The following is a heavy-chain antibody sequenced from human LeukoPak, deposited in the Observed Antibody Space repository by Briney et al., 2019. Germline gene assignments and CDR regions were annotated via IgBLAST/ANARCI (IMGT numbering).Heavy chain of an antibody. V-gene: IGHV3-23*01. Sequence: GGSLRLSCAASGFTFSSYAMSWVRQAPGKGLEWVSAISGNGGSTYYADSVKGRFTISRDNSKNTLYLQMNSLRAEDTAVYYCAKDPPYCSGGSCYYFDYWGQGTLVTVSS. CDR1: GFTFSSYA. CDR3: AKDPPYCSGGSCYYFDY. CDR2: ISGNGGST. D-gene: IGHD2-15*01. J-gene: IGHJ4*02.